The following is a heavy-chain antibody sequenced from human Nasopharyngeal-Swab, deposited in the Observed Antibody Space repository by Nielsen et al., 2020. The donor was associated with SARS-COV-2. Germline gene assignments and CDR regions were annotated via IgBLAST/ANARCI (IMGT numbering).Heavy chain of an antibody. D-gene: IGHD1-26*01. CDR3: ARATSGSYYPFDY. V-gene: IGHV4-59*01. CDR1: GGSISSYY. CDR2: IYYSGST. J-gene: IGHJ4*02. Sequence: SETLSLPCTVSGGSISSYYWSWIRQPPGKGLEWIGYIYYSGSTNYNPSLKSRVTISVDTSKNQFSLKLSSVTAADTAVYYCARATSGSYYPFDYWGQGTLVTVSS.